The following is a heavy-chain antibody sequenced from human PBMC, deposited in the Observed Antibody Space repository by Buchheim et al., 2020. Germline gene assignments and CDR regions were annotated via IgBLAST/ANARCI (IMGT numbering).Heavy chain of an antibody. Sequence: QVQLQESGPGLVKPSQTLSLTCTVSGGSISSGSYYWSWIRQPAGKGLEWIGRAYTSGRTGYNPSLKSRVTISVDTSENQFSLKLSSVTAADTAVYFCASGSDYGDRRGLDYWGQGTL. CDR2: AYTSGRT. CDR3: ASGSDYGDRRGLDY. V-gene: IGHV4-61*02. D-gene: IGHD4-17*01. J-gene: IGHJ4*02. CDR1: GGSISSGSYY.